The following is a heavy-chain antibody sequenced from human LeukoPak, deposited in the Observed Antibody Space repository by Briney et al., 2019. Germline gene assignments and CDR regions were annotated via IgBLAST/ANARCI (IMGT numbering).Heavy chain of an antibody. CDR3: ARGGSYYGSEYFQH. D-gene: IGHD1-26*01. CDR2: ISGSGGSR. J-gene: IGHJ1*01. Sequence: GGTLRLSCAASGFTVSNYGMSWVRQAPGKGLEWVSGISGSGGSRYYADSVKGRFTISRDNSKKTLYLQMNSLRAEDTAVYYCARGGSYYGSEYFQHWGQGTLVTVSS. CDR1: GFTVSNYG. V-gene: IGHV3-23*01.